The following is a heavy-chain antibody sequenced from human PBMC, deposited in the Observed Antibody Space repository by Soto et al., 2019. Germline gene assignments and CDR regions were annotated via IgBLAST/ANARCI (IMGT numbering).Heavy chain of an antibody. CDR2: ISGSGGST. V-gene: IGHV3-23*01. CDR3: AKGGDSSGWYGVVYYYYGMDV. D-gene: IGHD6-19*01. Sequence: GGSLRLSCAASGFTFSSYAMSWVRQAPGKGLEWVSAISGSGGSTYYADSVKGRFTISRDNSKNTLYLQMNSLRAEDTAVYYCAKGGDSSGWYGVVYYYYGMDVWGQGTTVTVSS. CDR1: GFTFSSYA. J-gene: IGHJ6*02.